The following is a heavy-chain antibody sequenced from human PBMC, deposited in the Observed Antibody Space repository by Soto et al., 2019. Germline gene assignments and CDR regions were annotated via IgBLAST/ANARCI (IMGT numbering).Heavy chain of an antibody. D-gene: IGHD2-15*01. CDR3: ARDQVVVVAARDYYYMDV. CDR1: GFTFSSYG. CDR2: IWYDGSNK. V-gene: IGHV3-33*01. J-gene: IGHJ6*03. Sequence: GGSLRLSCAASGFTFSSYGMHWVRQAPGKGLEWVAVIWYDGSNKYYADSVKGRFTISRDNSKNTLYLQMNSLRAEDTAVYYCARDQVVVVAARDYYYMDVWGKGTTVTVSS.